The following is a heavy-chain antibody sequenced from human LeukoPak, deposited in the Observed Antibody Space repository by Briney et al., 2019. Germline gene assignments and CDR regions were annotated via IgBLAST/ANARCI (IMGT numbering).Heavy chain of an antibody. CDR2: IYYRGNS. Sequence: SETLSLTCTVSGGSISSTTYYWGWIRQPPGKGLEWVGSIYYRGNSYYNPSLKSRVTISVDTSKNHFSLKLRSVTAADTAVYYCAKDHYDSSGYPFDYWGQGTLVTVSS. D-gene: IGHD3-22*01. CDR3: AKDHYDSSGYPFDY. J-gene: IGHJ4*02. V-gene: IGHV4-39*07. CDR1: GGSISSTTYY.